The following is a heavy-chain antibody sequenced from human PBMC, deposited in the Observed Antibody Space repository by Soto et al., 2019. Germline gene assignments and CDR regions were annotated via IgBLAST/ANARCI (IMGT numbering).Heavy chain of an antibody. Sequence: SETLSLTCPVSGGSISSYYWSWIRQPPGKGLEWIGYIYYSGSTNYNPSLKSRVTISVDTSKNQFSLKLSSVTAADTAVYYCARERSGCIGASCYWLDDWGQGTLDTVSS. CDR1: GGSISSYY. V-gene: IGHV4-59*01. CDR2: IYYSGST. D-gene: IGHD2-15*01. CDR3: ARERSGCIGASCYWLDD. J-gene: IGHJ4*02.